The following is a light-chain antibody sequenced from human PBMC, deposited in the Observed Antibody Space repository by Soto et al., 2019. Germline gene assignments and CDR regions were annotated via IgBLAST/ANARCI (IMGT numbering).Light chain of an antibody. Sequence: EIVLTQSPGTLSLSPGERATLSCRASQRVSSGYLAWYQQKPGQAPRLLIYGASNRATDIPDRFSGRGSGTDFTLTISRLEPEDFAVYYCQQYGSSPRRTFGGGTKVDIK. CDR3: QQYGSSPRRT. J-gene: IGKJ4*01. V-gene: IGKV3-20*01. CDR1: QRVSSGY. CDR2: GAS.